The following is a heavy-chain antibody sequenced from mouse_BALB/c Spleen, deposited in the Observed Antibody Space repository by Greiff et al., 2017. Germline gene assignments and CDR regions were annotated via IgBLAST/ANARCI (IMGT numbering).Heavy chain of an antibody. CDR2: ISTYYGNT. J-gene: IGHJ4*01. Sequence: VKLMESGPELVRPGVSVKISCKGSGYTFTDYAMHWVKQSHAKSLEWIGVISTYYGNTNYNQKFKGKATMTVDKSSSTAYMELARLTSEDSAIYYCARSFYYGSSLYYAMDYWGQGTSVTVSS. D-gene: IGHD1-1*01. V-gene: IGHV1-67*01. CDR3: ARSFYYGSSLYYAMDY. CDR1: GYTFTDYA.